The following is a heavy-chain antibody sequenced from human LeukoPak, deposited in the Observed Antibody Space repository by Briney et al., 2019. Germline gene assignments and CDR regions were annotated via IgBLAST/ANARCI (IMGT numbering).Heavy chain of an antibody. D-gene: IGHD1-1*01. J-gene: IGHJ6*03. V-gene: IGHV3-7*01. CDR3: ASGGYSDYYYYMDV. CDR1: GFTFSSYW. Sequence: GGSLRLSCAASGFTFSSYWMSWVRQAPGKGLEWVANVKQDGSEKYYVDSVKGRFTISRDNAKNSLYLQMNSLRAEDTAVYYCASGGYSDYYYYMDVWGKGTTVTVSS. CDR2: VKQDGSEK.